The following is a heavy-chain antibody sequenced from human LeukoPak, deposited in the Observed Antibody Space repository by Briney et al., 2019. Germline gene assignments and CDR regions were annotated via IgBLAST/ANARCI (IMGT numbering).Heavy chain of an antibody. D-gene: IGHD3-22*01. CDR3: ARALGYYYDSSGYRI. J-gene: IGHJ3*02. CDR1: GYTFTRYD. CDR2: MNPNSGNT. V-gene: IGHV1-8*01. Sequence: ASVKVSCXASGYTFTRYDINWVRQATGQGREGMGWMNPNSGNTGYAQKFQGRGTITRNTSISTAYMELSSLRSEDTAVYYCARALGYYYDSSGYRIWGQGTMVTVSS.